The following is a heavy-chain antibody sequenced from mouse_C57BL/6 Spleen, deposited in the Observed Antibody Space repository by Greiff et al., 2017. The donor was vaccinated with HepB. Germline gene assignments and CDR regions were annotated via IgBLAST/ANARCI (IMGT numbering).Heavy chain of an antibody. Sequence: QVQLQQSGPELVKPGASVKISCKASGYAFSSSWMNWVKQRPGKGLEWIGRIYPGDGDTNYNGKFKGKATLTADKSSSTAYMQLSSLTSEDSAVYFCARNYGRWYFDVWGTGTTVTVSS. CDR3: ARNYGRWYFDV. CDR2: IYPGDGDT. J-gene: IGHJ1*03. D-gene: IGHD1-1*01. V-gene: IGHV1-82*01. CDR1: GYAFSSSW.